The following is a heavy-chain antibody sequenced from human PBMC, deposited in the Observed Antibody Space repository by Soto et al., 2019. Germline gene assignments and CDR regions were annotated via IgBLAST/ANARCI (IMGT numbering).Heavy chain of an antibody. D-gene: IGHD6-19*01. CDR1: GFTFSSYW. J-gene: IGHJ4*02. V-gene: IGHV3-74*01. CDR2: INSDGSST. Sequence: GGSLRLSCAASGFTFSSYWMHWVRQAPGKGLVWVSRINSDGSSTSYADSVKGRFTISRDNAKNTLYLQMNSLRAEDTAVYYCARGYSSGWYYFDYWGQGTLVTVSS. CDR3: ARGYSSGWYYFDY.